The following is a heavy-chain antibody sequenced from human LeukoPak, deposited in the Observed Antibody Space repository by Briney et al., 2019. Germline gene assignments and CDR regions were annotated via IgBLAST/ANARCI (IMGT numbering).Heavy chain of an antibody. CDR3: AREMEGFDY. Sequence: GGSLRLSCAASGFTFSRYWISWVRQAPGKGLEWVANIKQDGSEKSYVDSVKGRFTISRDNAKNSLYLQMDSLRAEDTAVYYCAREMEGFDYWGQGTLVTVSS. CDR1: GFTFSRYW. V-gene: IGHV3-7*01. D-gene: IGHD2-8*01. J-gene: IGHJ4*02. CDR2: IKQDGSEK.